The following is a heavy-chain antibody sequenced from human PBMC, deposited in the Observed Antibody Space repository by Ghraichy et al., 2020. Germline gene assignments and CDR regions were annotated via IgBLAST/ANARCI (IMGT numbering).Heavy chain of an antibody. D-gene: IGHD3-16*02. V-gene: IGHV3-7*01. CDR3: ARWGTYRNDAFDI. Sequence: GGSLRLSCAASGFSFSSYWMTWVRQAPGKGLGWVANIKQDGSEKYYVDFVKGRFTISRDNAKNSLYLQMNSLRAEDTAVYYCARWGTYRNDAFDIWGQGTMVTVPS. CDR1: GFSFSSYW. CDR2: IKQDGSEK. J-gene: IGHJ3*02.